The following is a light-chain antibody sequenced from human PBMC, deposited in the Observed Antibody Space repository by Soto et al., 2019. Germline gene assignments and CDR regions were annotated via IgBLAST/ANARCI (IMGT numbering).Light chain of an antibody. J-gene: IGKJ2*01. CDR1: QSVSGN. V-gene: IGKV3-15*01. Sequence: EIVMTQSPATLPVSPGERATLSCRASQSVSGNLAWYQQKPGQAPRLLIYGASTRATGVPARFSGSGSGTEFTLTISSLQSEDFAVYYCQQFNNWPYTFGQGTKLEIK. CDR3: QQFNNWPYT. CDR2: GAS.